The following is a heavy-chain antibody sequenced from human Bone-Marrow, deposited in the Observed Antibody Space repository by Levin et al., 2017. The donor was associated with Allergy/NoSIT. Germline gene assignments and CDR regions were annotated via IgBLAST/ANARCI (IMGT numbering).Heavy chain of an antibody. CDR3: ARTLIVSTPRFDS. CDR2: IDWDDDK. Sequence: QSGPTLVKPTQTLTLTCTFSGFSLSSSGMSVSWIRQPPGKALEFVARIDWDDDKYYSESLLTRLTVSKDTSKNQVVLTMTNMEPSDTATYFCARTLIVSTPRFDSWGQGILVTVSS. J-gene: IGHJ4*02. D-gene: IGHD5/OR15-5a*01. V-gene: IGHV2-70*11. CDR1: GFSLSSSGMS.